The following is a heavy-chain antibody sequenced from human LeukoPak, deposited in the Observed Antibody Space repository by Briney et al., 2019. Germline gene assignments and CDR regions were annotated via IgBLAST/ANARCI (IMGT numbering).Heavy chain of an antibody. CDR1: GFTFNTYW. CDR3: TKGGTVGFDS. V-gene: IGHV3-74*01. D-gene: IGHD1-1*01. Sequence: PGVSLRLSCAASGFTFNTYWMHWVRQSPGKGLVWVSRINSDGSSTTYADSVKGRFTISRDNAKNTVYLQMNSLRDEDTAVYYCTKGGTVGFDSWGQGTVVTVSS. CDR2: INSDGSST. J-gene: IGHJ4*02.